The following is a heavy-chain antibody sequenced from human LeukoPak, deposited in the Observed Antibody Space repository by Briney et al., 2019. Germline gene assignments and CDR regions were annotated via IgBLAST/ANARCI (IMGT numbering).Heavy chain of an antibody. V-gene: IGHV3-23*01. CDR2: ISGSGGST. CDR3: AKPPLWFGELLSNGMDV. CDR1: GFTSSTYW. J-gene: IGHJ6*02. D-gene: IGHD3-10*01. Sequence: GGSLRLSCTASGFTSSTYWMTWVRQAPGKGLEWVSAISGSGGSTYYADSVKGRFTISRDNSKNTLYLQMNSLRAEDTAVYYCAKPPLWFGELLSNGMDVWGQGTTVTVSS.